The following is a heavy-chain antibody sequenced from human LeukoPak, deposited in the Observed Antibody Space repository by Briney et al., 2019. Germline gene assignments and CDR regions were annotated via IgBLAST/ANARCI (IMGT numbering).Heavy chain of an antibody. V-gene: IGHV4-34*01. Sequence: SETLSLTCAVYGGSFSGYYWSWIRHPPGKGLEWIGEINHSGSTNYNPSLKSRVTISVDTSKNQFSLKLSSVTAADTAVYYCARGRLWTRARFDYWGQGTLVTVSS. D-gene: IGHD3-10*01. CDR3: ARGRLWTRARFDY. J-gene: IGHJ4*02. CDR1: GGSFSGYY. CDR2: INHSGST.